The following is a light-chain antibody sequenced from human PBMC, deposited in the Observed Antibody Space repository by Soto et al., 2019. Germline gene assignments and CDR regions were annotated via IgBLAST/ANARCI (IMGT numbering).Light chain of an antibody. Sequence: DIVMTQSPLSLPVTPGEPASISCRSSQSLLKSTGYNYLDWYLQKPGQSPQLLIYLGSNRASGVPDRFSGSGSGTDFTLKTSRVEAEDVGVYYCMQALQTPPTFGQGTKVDIK. J-gene: IGKJ1*01. CDR3: MQALQTPPT. V-gene: IGKV2-28*01. CDR2: LGS. CDR1: QSLLKSTGYNY.